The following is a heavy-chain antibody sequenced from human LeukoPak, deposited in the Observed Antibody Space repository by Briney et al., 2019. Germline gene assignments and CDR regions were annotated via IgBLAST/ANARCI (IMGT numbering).Heavy chain of an antibody. Sequence: GGSLRLSCAASGFTFSSYAMSWVRQAPGKGLEWVSAISGSDGSTYYADSVKGRFTISRDNSKNTLYLQMNSLRAEDTDVYYFAKAPAYCSSTSCQFYYYYGMDVWGQGTTVTVSS. CDR1: GFTFSSYA. J-gene: IGHJ6*02. V-gene: IGHV3-23*01. CDR3: AKAPAYCSSTSCQFYYYYGMDV. D-gene: IGHD2-2*01. CDR2: ISGSDGST.